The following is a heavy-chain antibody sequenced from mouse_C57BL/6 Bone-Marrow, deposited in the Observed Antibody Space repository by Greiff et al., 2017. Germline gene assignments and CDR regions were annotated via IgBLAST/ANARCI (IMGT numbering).Heavy chain of an antibody. D-gene: IGHD1-1*01. CDR1: YTFSRRVH. Sequence: VHLVESGPELVRPWASVKISCQAFYTFSRRVHFAIRDTNYWMQWVKQRPGQGLEWFGAVSPGNGDTSYNQKFKGKATLSTVKTSSTAYMQPSSLTSEDSAVYYSAWDYGSTSYAMDYWGQGTSVTVSS. J-gene: IGHJ4*01. CDR2: GQGLEWFG. CDR3: SEDSAVYYSAWDYGSTSYAMDY. V-gene: IGHV1-87*01.